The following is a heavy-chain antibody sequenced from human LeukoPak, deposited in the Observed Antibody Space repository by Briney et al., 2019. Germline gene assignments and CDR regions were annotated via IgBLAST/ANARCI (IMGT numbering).Heavy chain of an antibody. Sequence: GGSLRLSCAASGFTFSIYWMNWVRQAPGKGLVWVSRIASDGSSTTYADSVKGRFSISRDNAKNTVYLQMNNLRAEDTAVYYCVSFYETYWGRGALVTVSS. D-gene: IGHD2-2*01. V-gene: IGHV3-74*01. J-gene: IGHJ4*02. CDR2: IASDGSST. CDR3: VSFYETY. CDR1: GFTFSIYW.